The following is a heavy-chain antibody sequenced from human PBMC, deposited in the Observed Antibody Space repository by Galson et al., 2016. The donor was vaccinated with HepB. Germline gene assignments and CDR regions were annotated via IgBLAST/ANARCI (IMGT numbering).Heavy chain of an antibody. CDR1: GGTFGNYA. J-gene: IGHJ4*02. Sequence: SVKVSCTASGGTFGNYAITWVRQAPGQGLEWMGGIIPMLGPANYAQKFQGRVTITADESTNTAYMELTSLKSEDTAVYYCARDDYWVQGTQVTVSS. CDR3: ARDDY. CDR2: IIPMLGPA. V-gene: IGHV1-69*13.